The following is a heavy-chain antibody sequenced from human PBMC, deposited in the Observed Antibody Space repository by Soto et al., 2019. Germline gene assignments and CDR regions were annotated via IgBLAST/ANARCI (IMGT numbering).Heavy chain of an antibody. J-gene: IGHJ3*02. V-gene: IGHV1-3*01. CDR2: INAGNGNT. D-gene: IGHD2-15*01. CDR1: GYTFTSYA. Sequence: ASVKVSCKASGYTFTSYAMHWVRQAPGQRLEWMGWINAGNGNTKYSQKFQGRVTITRDTSASTAYMELSSLRSEDTAVYYCAREPLLLGYCSGGSCYSDAFDIWGQGTMVTVS. CDR3: AREPLLLGYCSGGSCYSDAFDI.